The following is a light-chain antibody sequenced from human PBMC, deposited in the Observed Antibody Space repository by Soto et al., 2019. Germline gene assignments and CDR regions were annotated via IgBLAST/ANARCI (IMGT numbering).Light chain of an antibody. V-gene: IGKV3D-11*02. CDR1: QSIHTS. Sequence: VLTQSPATLSLSPGERATLSCRASQSIHTSLAWYQQKPGQPPRLVVYDSTLRANGVPDRFGGSRPGTEFTLTINNLEPEDFAVYYCQQRNVWPPITFGQGTRLEIQ. CDR3: QQRNVWPPIT. J-gene: IGKJ5*01. CDR2: DST.